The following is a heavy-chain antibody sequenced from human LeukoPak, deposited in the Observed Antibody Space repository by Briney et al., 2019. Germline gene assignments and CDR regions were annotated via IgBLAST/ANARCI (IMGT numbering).Heavy chain of an antibody. CDR1: GGSISSNY. V-gene: IGHV4-59*12. Sequence: SEILSLTCNVSGGSISSNYWSWIRQPPGKGLEWIGYIYYSGSTNYNPSLKSRVTISVDTSKNQFSLKLSSVTAADTAVYYCARRMGRYYYDSSGYYYGPKRDDAFDIWGQGTMVTVSS. CDR2: IYYSGST. D-gene: IGHD3-22*01. CDR3: ARRMGRYYYDSSGYYYGPKRDDAFDI. J-gene: IGHJ3*02.